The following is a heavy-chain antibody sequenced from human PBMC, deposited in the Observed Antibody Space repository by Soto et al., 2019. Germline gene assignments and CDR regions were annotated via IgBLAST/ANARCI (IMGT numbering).Heavy chain of an antibody. J-gene: IGHJ6*02. V-gene: IGHV1-18*01. CDR3: ARVLDSSGWSNYYYYGMDV. D-gene: IGHD6-19*01. CDR1: GYTFTRYR. CDR2: ISAYNGNT. Sequence: ASVKVSCKASGYTFTRYRISWVRQEPGQGLEWMGWISAYNGNTNYAQKLQGRVTMTTDTSTSTAYMELRSLRSDDTAVYYCARVLDSSGWSNYYYYGMDVWGQGTTVTVSS.